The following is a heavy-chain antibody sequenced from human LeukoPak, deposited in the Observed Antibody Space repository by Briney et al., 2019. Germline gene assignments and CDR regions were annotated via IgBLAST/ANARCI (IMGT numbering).Heavy chain of an antibody. CDR3: ASIPSITMVRGVHYYYYGMDV. CDR2: IIPIFGTA. Sequence: SVKVSCKASGGTFSSYAISWVRQAPGQGLEWMGGIIPIFGTANYVQKFQGRVTITADESTSTAYMELSSLRSEDTAVYYCASIPSITMVRGVHYYYYGMDVWGKGTTVTVSS. D-gene: IGHD3-10*01. J-gene: IGHJ6*04. CDR1: GGTFSSYA. V-gene: IGHV1-69*01.